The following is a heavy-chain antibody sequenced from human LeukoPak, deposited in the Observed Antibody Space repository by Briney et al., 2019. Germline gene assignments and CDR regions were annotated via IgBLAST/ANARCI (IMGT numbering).Heavy chain of an antibody. CDR1: GGSISSSSYY. Sequence: SETLSLTCTVSGGSISSSSYYWGWLRQPPGKGLEWIGSIYYSGSTYYNPSLKSRVTISVDTSKNQFSLKLSSVTAADTAVYYCARHRRYYDSSGYYPTHFDYWGQGTLVTVSS. J-gene: IGHJ4*02. D-gene: IGHD3-22*01. V-gene: IGHV4-39*01. CDR3: ARHRRYYDSSGYYPTHFDY. CDR2: IYYSGST.